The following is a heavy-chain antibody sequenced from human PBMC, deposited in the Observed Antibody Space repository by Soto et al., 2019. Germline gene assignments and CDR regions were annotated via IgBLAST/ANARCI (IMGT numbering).Heavy chain of an antibody. Sequence: PGXSLNISCKGSGYSFTSYWIGWLRQSPVKGLEWMGIIYPGDSDTRYSPSFQGQVTISADKSISTAYLQWSSLKASDTAMYYCASHASPRYYYYYYGMDVWGQGTTVTVSS. V-gene: IGHV5-51*01. D-gene: IGHD4-17*01. CDR1: GYSFTSYW. CDR2: IYPGDSDT. CDR3: ASHASPRYYYYYYGMDV. J-gene: IGHJ6*02.